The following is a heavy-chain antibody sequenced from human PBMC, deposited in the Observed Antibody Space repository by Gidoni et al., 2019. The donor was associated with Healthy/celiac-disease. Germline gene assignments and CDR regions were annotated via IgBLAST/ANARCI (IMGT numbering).Heavy chain of an antibody. D-gene: IGHD1-26*01. Sequence: QVQLQESGPGLVKSSETLSLTCTVSGGSVSSGSYYWSWIRQPPGKGLEWIGYIYYSGSTNYNPSLKSRVTISVDTSKNQFSLKLSSVTAADTAVYYCARMEWEPSDAFDIWGQGTMVTVSS. V-gene: IGHV4-61*01. J-gene: IGHJ3*02. CDR1: GGSVSSGSYY. CDR3: ARMEWEPSDAFDI. CDR2: IYYSGST.